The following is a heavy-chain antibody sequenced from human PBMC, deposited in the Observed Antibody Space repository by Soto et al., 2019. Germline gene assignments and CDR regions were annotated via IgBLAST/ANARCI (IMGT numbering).Heavy chain of an antibody. CDR2: ISGSGGST. J-gene: IGHJ4*02. CDR1: GFTFSSYS. V-gene: IGHV3-23*01. CDR3: ARELDVFGRFDD. D-gene: IGHD3-10*01. Sequence: GGSLRLSDGASGFTFSSYSKSWVRQAPGKGLEWVSAISGSGGSTYYADSVKGRFTISRDNSKNTLYLQMNSLRGEDSAGYCCARELDVFGRFDDWGQGTPVTGSS.